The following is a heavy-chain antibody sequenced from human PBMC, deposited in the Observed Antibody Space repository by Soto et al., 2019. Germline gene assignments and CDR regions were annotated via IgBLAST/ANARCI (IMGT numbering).Heavy chain of an antibody. D-gene: IGHD3-16*01. CDR1: AASFSKYY. CDR2: VYFNGNT. J-gene: IGHJ4*02. Sequence: SETLSLTCTVSAASFSKYYWSWIRQPPGKGLEWIGYVYFNGNTNYNPSLKRRVSISIDTSKNQISLNLSSVTAADTAVYYCASVTFGGVVLAHWGQGTLVTV. V-gene: IGHV4-59*01. CDR3: ASVTFGGVVLAH.